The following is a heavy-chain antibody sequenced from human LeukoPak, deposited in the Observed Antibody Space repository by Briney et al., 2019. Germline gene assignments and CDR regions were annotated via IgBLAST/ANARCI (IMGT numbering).Heavy chain of an antibody. Sequence: GVSLRLSCAATGFSVSTNYMSWVRQPAGKGLEWLSVIYTGGITFYADSVKGRFTISRDNSKNTLYLQMNSLRADDTAVYYCTKLKGWYGEGYCDHWGQGTLVTVSS. J-gene: IGHJ4*02. CDR2: IYTGGIT. V-gene: IGHV3-53*01. CDR3: TKLKGWYGEGYCDH. D-gene: IGHD3-10*01. CDR1: GFSVSTNY.